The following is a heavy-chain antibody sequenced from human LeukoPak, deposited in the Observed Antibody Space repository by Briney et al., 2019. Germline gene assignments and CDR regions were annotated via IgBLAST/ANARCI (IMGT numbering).Heavy chain of an antibody. CDR3: ARVRREWSSDF. D-gene: IGHD3-3*01. CDR2: IYSSGST. V-gene: IGHV4-4*07. J-gene: IGHJ4*02. CDR1: GGSISSHY. Sequence: SGTLSLTCTVSGGSISSHYWSWIRQPAGKGLEWIGRIYSSGSTNYSPSLNSRVTMSIDTSKNQFSLKLRSVTAADTAIYYCARVRREWSSDFWGQGTLVTVSS.